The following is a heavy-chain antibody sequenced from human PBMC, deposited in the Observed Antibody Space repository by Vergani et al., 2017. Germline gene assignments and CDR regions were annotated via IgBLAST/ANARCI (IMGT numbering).Heavy chain of an antibody. J-gene: IGHJ2*01. CDR1: GFTFDDYA. Sequence: EVQLVESGGGLVQPGRSLRLSCAASGFTFDDYAMHWVRQAPGEGLEWVSGISWNSGSIGYADSVKGRFTISRDNAKNSLYLQMNSLRAEDTALYYCAKDIAARGNWYFDLWGRGTLVTVSS. V-gene: IGHV3-9*01. D-gene: IGHD6-6*01. CDR3: AKDIAARGNWYFDL. CDR2: ISWNSGSI.